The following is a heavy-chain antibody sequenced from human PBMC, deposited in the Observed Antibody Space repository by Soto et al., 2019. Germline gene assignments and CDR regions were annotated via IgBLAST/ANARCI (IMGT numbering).Heavy chain of an antibody. Sequence: SETLSLTCGVSGGTVASSHWWSWVRQSPGRGLEWIGNVYHTGDTNFNPSLQSRVTFSVDKSNNKFSLRLTSVTAADTAVYFCAREIVTAGGNNYFDTWGPGTMVTVSS. CDR1: GGTVASSHW. V-gene: IGHV4-4*02. CDR2: VYHTGDT. CDR3: AREIVTAGGNNYFDT. J-gene: IGHJ5*01. D-gene: IGHD2-21*02.